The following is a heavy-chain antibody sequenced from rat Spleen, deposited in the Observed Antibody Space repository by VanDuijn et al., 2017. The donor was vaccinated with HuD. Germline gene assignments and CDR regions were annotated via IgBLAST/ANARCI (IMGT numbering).Heavy chain of an antibody. CDR1: GFSFSSNW. CDR3: VRHPDYSNYFDY. CDR2: ISYGDSSGHSST. J-gene: IGHJ2*01. V-gene: IGHV5-29*01. Sequence: EVQLVESGGGLVQPGSPLKLSCAASGFSFSSNWLNWIRQAPTKGLEWVATISYGDSSGHSSTYYRDSVKGRFTISRDNAKSTLSLQMDSLRSEDTATYYCVRHPDYSNYFDYWGQGVMVTVSS. D-gene: IGHD1-1*01.